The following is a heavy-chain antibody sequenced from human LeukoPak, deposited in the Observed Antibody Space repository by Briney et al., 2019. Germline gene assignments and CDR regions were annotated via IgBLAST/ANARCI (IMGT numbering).Heavy chain of an antibody. CDR1: GLTFSSYW. J-gene: IGHJ4*02. CDR2: IKQDGSEK. D-gene: IGHD1-26*01. V-gene: IGHV3-7*01. CDR3: ASFPWELRPT. Sequence: PGGSLRLSCAASGLTFSSYWMSWVRQAPGKGLEWVANIKQDGSEKYYVDSVKGRFTISRDNAKNSVYLQMNSLRAEDTAVYYCASFPWELRPTWGQGTLVTVSS.